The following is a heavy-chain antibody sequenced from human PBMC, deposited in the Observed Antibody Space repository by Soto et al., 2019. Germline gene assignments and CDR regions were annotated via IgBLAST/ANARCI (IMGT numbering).Heavy chain of an antibody. J-gene: IGHJ4*02. V-gene: IGHV1-46*01. Sequence: QVQLVQSGAEVKKPGASVKISCKSSGYTFTSYYMHCVRPAPGQGLEWMGMSNPSGGSTTYAQRFQGRVTMTRDTSASTVYMDLSDLRSEHTAGYYCASGFCTTTTCLVGDFWGQGTLVTVSS. CDR3: ASGFCTTTTCLVGDF. D-gene: IGHD2-2*01. CDR2: SNPSGGST. CDR1: GYTFTSYY.